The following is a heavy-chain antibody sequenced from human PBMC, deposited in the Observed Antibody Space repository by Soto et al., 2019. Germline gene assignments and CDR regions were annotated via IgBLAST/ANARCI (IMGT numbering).Heavy chain of an antibody. V-gene: IGHV1-2*02. CDR1: GYTFTGYY. CDR3: ASDMAKGGGSAGFDY. CDR2: INPNSGCT. Sequence: QVQLVQSGAEVKKPGASVKVTCKASGYTFTGYYIHWVRQAPGQGLERMGWINPNSGCTKCRQKVQRRVTTKRDTCLRTAYMALTGLKEDDTAVYFCASDMAKGGGSAGFDYWGQGTLVAVAS. D-gene: IGHD6-19*01. J-gene: IGHJ4*02.